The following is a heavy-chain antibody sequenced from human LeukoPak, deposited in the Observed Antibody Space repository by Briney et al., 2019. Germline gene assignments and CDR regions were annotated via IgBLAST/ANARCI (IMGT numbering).Heavy chain of an antibody. V-gene: IGHV3-11*06. J-gene: IGHJ6*03. Sequence: GGSLRLSCAASGFTFSDYYMSWIRQAPGKGLEWVSSISSSSSYIYYADSVKGRFTISRDNAKNSLYLQMNSLRAEDTAVYYCARSYCTNGVCYDYYCMDVWGKGTTVTVSS. CDR2: ISSSSSYI. CDR3: ARSYCTNGVCYDYYCMDV. D-gene: IGHD2-8*01. CDR1: GFTFSDYY.